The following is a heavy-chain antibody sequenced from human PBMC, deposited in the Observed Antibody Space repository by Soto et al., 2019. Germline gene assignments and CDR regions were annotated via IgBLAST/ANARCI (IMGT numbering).Heavy chain of an antibody. D-gene: IGHD4-17*01. CDR3: ARESSSTVTTGGGGSAKDY. J-gene: IGHJ4*02. V-gene: IGHV3-30-3*01. CDR1: GLTFSNYA. Sequence: QVHLVESGGGVVQPGRSLRLSCAASGLTFSNYAMHWVRQAPGKGLEWVAFISYDGTNRCYPDSVKGRFTISRDNSXNXLXRQMNSLKTEDTAVYYCARESSSTVTTGGGGSAKDYWGQGTLVTVSS. CDR2: ISYDGTNR.